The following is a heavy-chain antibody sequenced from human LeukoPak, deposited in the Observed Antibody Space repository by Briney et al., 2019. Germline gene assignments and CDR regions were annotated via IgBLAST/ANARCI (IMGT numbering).Heavy chain of an antibody. D-gene: IGHD3-10*01. Sequence: PGGSLRLSCAASGFTFGSYTMNWVRQPPGKGLEWVSSISSSSSHINYADSVKGRVTISRDNAKNSLYLQMNSLRAEDTAVYYCARDNRRKVIGSGRPNIYYYYYYMDVWGKGTTVTVSS. CDR2: ISSSSSHI. V-gene: IGHV3-21*01. J-gene: IGHJ6*03. CDR1: GFTFGSYT. CDR3: ARDNRRKVIGSGRPNIYYYYYYMDV.